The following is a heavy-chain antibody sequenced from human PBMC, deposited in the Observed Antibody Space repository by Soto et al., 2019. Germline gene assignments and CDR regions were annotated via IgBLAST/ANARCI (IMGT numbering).Heavy chain of an antibody. CDR1: GHTFTSYG. D-gene: IGHD2-2*01. Sequence: GASVKVSCKASGHTFTSYGISWVRQAPGQGLEWMGWISAYNGNTNYAQKLQGRVTMTTDTSTSTAYMELRSLRSDDTAVYYCARGPPLGYCSSTSCTDAFDIWGQGTMVTVSS. CDR2: ISAYNGNT. V-gene: IGHV1-18*01. J-gene: IGHJ3*02. CDR3: ARGPPLGYCSSTSCTDAFDI.